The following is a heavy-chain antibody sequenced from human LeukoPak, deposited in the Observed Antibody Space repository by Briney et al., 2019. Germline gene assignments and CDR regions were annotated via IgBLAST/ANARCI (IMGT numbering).Heavy chain of an antibody. D-gene: IGHD2-15*01. CDR1: GFTFSSYG. Sequence: GRSLRLSCAASGFTFSSYGMHWVRQAPGKGLEWVAVISYDGSNKYYADSVKGRFTISRDNSKNTLYLQMNSLRAEDTAVYYCARDGKYCSGGSCYTVGGYYYYGMDVWGQGTTVTVSS. CDR2: ISYDGSNK. J-gene: IGHJ6*02. V-gene: IGHV3-30*03. CDR3: ARDGKYCSGGSCYTVGGYYYYGMDV.